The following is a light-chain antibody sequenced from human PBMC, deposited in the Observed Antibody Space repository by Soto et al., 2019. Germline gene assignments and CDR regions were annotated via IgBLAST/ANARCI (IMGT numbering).Light chain of an antibody. CDR1: QSISSY. J-gene: IGKJ1*01. V-gene: IGKV1-39*01. Sequence: DIQMTQSPSSLSASVGDRVTITCRASQSISSYLNWYQQKPGKAPKLLIYAASSLQSGVPSRFSGSGSGTEFTLTISSLQPDDFATYYCQQYDKYAWTFGQGTKV. CDR2: AAS. CDR3: QQYDKYAWT.